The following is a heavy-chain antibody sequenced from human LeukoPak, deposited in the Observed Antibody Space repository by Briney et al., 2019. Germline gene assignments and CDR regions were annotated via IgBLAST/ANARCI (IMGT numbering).Heavy chain of an antibody. V-gene: IGHV1-3*01. J-gene: IGHJ4*02. CDR2: INPSNDDT. D-gene: IGHD6-13*01. CDR3: ARDQIGVAAAAY. Sequence: GASVKVSCKASGYTFTSYGISWVRQAPGQRLEWMGWINPSNDDTKYSQKFQGRVTITRDTSASTAYMELSSLRSEDTALYYCARDQIGVAAAAYWGQGTLVTVSS. CDR1: GYTFTSYG.